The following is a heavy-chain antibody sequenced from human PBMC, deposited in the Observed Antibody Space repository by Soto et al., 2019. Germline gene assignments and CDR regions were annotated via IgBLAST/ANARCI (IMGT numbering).Heavy chain of an antibody. D-gene: IGHD3-22*01. V-gene: IGHV4-31*03. CDR2: IYYSGST. CDR1: GGSISSGGYY. Sequence: PSETLSLTCTVSGGSISSGGYYWSWIRQHPGKGLEWIGYIYYSGSTYYNPSLKSRVTISVDTSKNQFSLKLSSVTAADTAVYYCARDRFGYDSSGRGIYYFDYWGQGTLVTVSS. CDR3: ARDRFGYDSSGRGIYYFDY. J-gene: IGHJ4*02.